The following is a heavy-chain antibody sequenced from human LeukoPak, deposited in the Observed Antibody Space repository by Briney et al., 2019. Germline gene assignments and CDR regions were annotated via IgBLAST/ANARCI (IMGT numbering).Heavy chain of an antibody. J-gene: IGHJ4*02. CDR1: GFTFSSYE. V-gene: IGHV3-48*03. CDR2: ISNSGHNV. D-gene: IGHD5-18*01. Sequence: GGSLRLSCAASGFTFSSYEMTWVRQAPGKGLEYISYISNSGHNVYYADSVKGRFTISRDYAKSSLYLQVDSLRAEDTAVYYCARDQGKYSHGQLDYWGQGILVTVSA. CDR3: ARDQGKYSHGQLDY.